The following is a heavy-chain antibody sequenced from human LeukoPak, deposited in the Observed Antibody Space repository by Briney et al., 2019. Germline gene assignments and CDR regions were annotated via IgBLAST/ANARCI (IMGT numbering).Heavy chain of an antibody. CDR3: ARGRGSGHKENWFDP. CDR2: MNPNSGNT. V-gene: IGHV1-8*01. CDR1: VYTFTTYD. Sequence: ASVKVSCKPSVYTFTTYDINWVRQATGQGREWMGWMNPNSGNTGYAQKFQGRVTMTRNTSITTAYMELSSLRSEDTAVYYCARGRGSGHKENWFDPWGQGTLVTVSS. D-gene: IGHD6-19*01. J-gene: IGHJ5*02.